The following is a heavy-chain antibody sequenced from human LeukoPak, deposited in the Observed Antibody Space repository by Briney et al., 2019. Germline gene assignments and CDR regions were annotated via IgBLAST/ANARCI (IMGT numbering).Heavy chain of an antibody. CDR3: ARMAGSASD. J-gene: IGHJ4*02. CDR1: GGSISSYY. V-gene: IGHV4-34*01. CDR2: INHSGST. D-gene: IGHD3-10*01. Sequence: SETLSLTCTVSGGSISSYYWSWIRQPAGKGLDWIGGINHSGSTKYNPSLKSRVSISLDTSKNMFSLTVNSVTAADTAVYYCARMAGSASDWGQGTLVTVSS.